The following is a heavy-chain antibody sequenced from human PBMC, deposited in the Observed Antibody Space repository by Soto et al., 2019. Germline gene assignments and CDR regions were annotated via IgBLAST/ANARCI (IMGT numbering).Heavy chain of an antibody. CDR3: ARRKGYWSAKEAFEL. Sequence: QVQLQESGPGLVKPSETLSLTCTVSGGSVSSTFWNWFRQAPGKGLEWIGYIKHSGSSNYSPSLKSRVTMAVDTSKSQFSLKLNSLSAADTAVYYCARRKGYWSAKEAFELWGQGTLVTVSS. CDR1: GGSVSSTF. D-gene: IGHD2-15*01. V-gene: IGHV4-59*08. CDR2: IKHSGSS. J-gene: IGHJ3*01.